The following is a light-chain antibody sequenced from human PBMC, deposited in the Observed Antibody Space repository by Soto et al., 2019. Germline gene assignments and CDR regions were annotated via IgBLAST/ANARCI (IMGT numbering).Light chain of an antibody. CDR2: KAS. V-gene: IGKV1-5*03. Sequence: DIQMTQSPSTLSASVGDRVTITCRASQSINNWLAWYQQKSGKAPKVLIYKASTLQSGVPSRFSGSGSGTEFTLTISSLQPDDFATYYCQQYKTYWTFGQGTKVEIK. CDR3: QQYKTYWT. CDR1: QSINNW. J-gene: IGKJ1*01.